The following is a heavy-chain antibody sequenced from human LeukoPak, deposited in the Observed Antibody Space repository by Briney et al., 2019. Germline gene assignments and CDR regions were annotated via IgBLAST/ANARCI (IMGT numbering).Heavy chain of an antibody. D-gene: IGHD4-17*01. Sequence: SGSLSLTCTVSGGSISSYYWSWIRQPPGKGLEWIGYIFYSGSTNYNPSLKSRVTISVDTSKNQFSLKLSSVTAADTAVYYCARDRATVNHYYYYGMDVWGQGTTVTVS. CDR3: ARDRATVNHYYYYGMDV. J-gene: IGHJ6*02. V-gene: IGHV4-59*01. CDR1: GGSISSYY. CDR2: IFYSGST.